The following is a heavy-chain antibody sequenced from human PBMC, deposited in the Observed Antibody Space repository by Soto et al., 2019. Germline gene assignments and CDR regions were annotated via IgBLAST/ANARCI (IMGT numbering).Heavy chain of an antibody. CDR1: GGSFSGYY. V-gene: IGHV4-34*01. J-gene: IGHJ4*02. D-gene: IGHD4-17*01. CDR3: ARLSVTTPQFDY. Sequence: SETLSLTCAVYGGSFSGYYWSWIRQPPGKGLEWIGEINHSGSTNYNPSLKSRVTISVDTSKNQFSLKLSSVTAADTAVYYCARLSVTTPQFDYWGQGTLVTVSS. CDR2: INHSGST.